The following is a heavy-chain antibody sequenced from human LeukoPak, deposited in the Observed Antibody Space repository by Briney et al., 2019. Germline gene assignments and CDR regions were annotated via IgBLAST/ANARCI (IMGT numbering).Heavy chain of an antibody. V-gene: IGHV4-30-4*08. J-gene: IGHJ3*02. D-gene: IGHD3-10*01. CDR1: CGSISSGDYY. CDR3: ARVRSDGSGTI. CDR2: IHYSGRT. Sequence: SETLSLTCTVSCGSISSGDYYWSWIRQPPGKGLEWIGYIHYSGRTYYNPSLKSRFPISVDTSKNQFSLKLSSVTAADTAVYFCARVRSDGSGTIWGQGTMVTVSS.